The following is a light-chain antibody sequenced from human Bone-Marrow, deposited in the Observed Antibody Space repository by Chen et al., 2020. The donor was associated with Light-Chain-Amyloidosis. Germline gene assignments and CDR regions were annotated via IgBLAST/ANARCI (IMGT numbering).Light chain of an antibody. Sequence: SYLLTQPSSVSVAPGQTATHACGGNIIGSTSVNWYQQTPGKAPLLVVYDDSDRPSGIPERLSGSISRNTATLAISRVEARDEADYYCQVWDRSSDRPVFGGGTKLTVL. CDR2: DDS. CDR1: IIGSTS. V-gene: IGLV3-21*02. J-gene: IGLJ3*02. CDR3: QVWDRSSDRPV.